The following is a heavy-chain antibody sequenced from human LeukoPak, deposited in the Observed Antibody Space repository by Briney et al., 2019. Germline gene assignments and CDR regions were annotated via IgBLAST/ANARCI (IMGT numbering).Heavy chain of an antibody. V-gene: IGHV3-30*02. D-gene: IGHD5-24*01. CDR2: IRYDGSNK. CDR3: AKDEMATSFFDY. CDR1: GFTFSSYG. J-gene: IGHJ4*02. Sequence: GGSLRLSCAASGFTFSSYGMHWVRQAPGKGLEWVAFIRYDGSNKYYADSVKGRFTISRDNSKNTLYLQMNSLRAEDTAVYYCAKDEMATSFFDYWGQGTLVTVSS.